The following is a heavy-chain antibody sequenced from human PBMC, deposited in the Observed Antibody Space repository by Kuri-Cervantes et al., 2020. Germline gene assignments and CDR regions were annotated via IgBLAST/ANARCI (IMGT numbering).Heavy chain of an antibody. J-gene: IGHJ4*02. CDR1: GFTFDDYA. D-gene: IGHD1-26*01. CDR3: ARVTGGATLNAAY. Sequence: SLKISCAASGFTFDDYAMHWVRQAPGKGLEWVSGISWNSGSIGYADSVKGRFTISRDNARNSLYLQMNSLRAEDTAVYYCARVTGGATLNAAYWGQGTLVTVSS. V-gene: IGHV3-9*01. CDR2: ISWNSGSI.